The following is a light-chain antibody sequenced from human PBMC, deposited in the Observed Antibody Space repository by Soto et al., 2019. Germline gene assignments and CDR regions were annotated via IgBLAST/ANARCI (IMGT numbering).Light chain of an antibody. CDR3: QQRSNWPPLT. J-gene: IGKJ4*01. CDR1: QSVGTY. Sequence: EIVLTQSPATLSLPPGERATLSCRASQSVGTYLAWYQQKPGQAPRLLIYDASNRAIGIPARFSGSGSGTDVSLTIASLEPEDSAVYYCQQRSNWPPLTFGGGTKVEIK. V-gene: IGKV3-11*01. CDR2: DAS.